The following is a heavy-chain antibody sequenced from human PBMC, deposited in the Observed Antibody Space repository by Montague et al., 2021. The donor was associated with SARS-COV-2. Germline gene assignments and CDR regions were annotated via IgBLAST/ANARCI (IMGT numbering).Heavy chain of an antibody. D-gene: IGHD3-3*01. V-gene: IGHV4-39*07. J-gene: IGHJ4*02. CDR3: ARFWSGYVDK. CDR1: GGSITSSSYY. Sequence: SETLSLTCTVSGGSITSSSYYWGWIRQPPGKGLEWIGTIFYTGNTYYNPSLKSRVTISVDTSKNQFSLKLSSVSAADTAVYFCARFWSGYVDKWSQGTLVTVSS. CDR2: IFYTGNT.